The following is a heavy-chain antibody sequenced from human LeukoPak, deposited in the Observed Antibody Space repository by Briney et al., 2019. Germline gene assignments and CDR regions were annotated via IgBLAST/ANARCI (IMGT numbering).Heavy chain of an antibody. CDR2: INHSGST. D-gene: IGHD4-11*01. CDR1: GGSISSSSYY. J-gene: IGHJ4*02. Sequence: SETLSLTCTVSGGSISSSSYYWSWIRQPPGKGLEWIGEINHSGSTNYNPSLKSRVTISVDTSKNQFSLKLSSVTAADTAVYYCARGLQDYSNFDYWGQGTLVTVSS. V-gene: IGHV4-39*07. CDR3: ARGLQDYSNFDY.